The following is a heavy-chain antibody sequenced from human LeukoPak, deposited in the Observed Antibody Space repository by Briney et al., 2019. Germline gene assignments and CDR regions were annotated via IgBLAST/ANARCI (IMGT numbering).Heavy chain of an antibody. V-gene: IGHV3-30*04. CDR3: ARDGARLLWFGAHYFDY. CDR1: GSTFSSYA. J-gene: IGHJ4*02. D-gene: IGHD3-10*01. CDR2: ISYDGSNK. Sequence: GRSLRLSCAASGSTFSSYAMHWVRQAPGKGLEWVAVISYDGSNKYYADSVKGRFTISRDNSKNTLYLQMNSLRAEDTAVYYCARDGARLLWFGAHYFDYWGQGTLVTVSS.